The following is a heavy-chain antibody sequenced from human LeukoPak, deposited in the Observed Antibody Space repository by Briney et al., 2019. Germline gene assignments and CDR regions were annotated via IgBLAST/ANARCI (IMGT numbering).Heavy chain of an antibody. D-gene: IGHD3-16*01. CDR3: ARGLGGLRLGELKNFDY. Sequence: SETLSLTCNVSGESVRHYYWSWIRQHPGKGLEWIGYIYYSGSTYYNPSLKSRVTISVDTSKNRFSLKLSSVTAADTAVYYCARGLGGLRLGELKNFDYWGQGTLVTVSS. CDR2: IYYSGST. J-gene: IGHJ4*02. V-gene: IGHV4-31*03. CDR1: GESVRHYY.